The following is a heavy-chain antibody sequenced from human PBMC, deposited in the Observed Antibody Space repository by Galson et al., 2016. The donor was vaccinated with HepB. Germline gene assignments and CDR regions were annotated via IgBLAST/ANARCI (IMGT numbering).Heavy chain of an antibody. Sequence: SLRLSCAASGFTFSSYGMHWVRQAPGKGLEWVAIIWFDGSNKYYADSVKGRFTISRDDSKNTLYLQMNSLRAEDTAVYYCARSLADYYYMDVWGKGTTVTVYS. J-gene: IGHJ6*03. CDR2: IWFDGSNK. CDR3: ARSLADYYYMDV. CDR1: GFTFSSYG. V-gene: IGHV3-33*01.